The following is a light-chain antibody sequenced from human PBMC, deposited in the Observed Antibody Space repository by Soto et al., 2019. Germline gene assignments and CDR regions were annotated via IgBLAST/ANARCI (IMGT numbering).Light chain of an antibody. CDR1: QSVSNNY. J-gene: IGKJ1*01. CDR3: QQYGSSPLWT. V-gene: IGKV3-20*01. CDR2: GAS. Sequence: ECVLTQSPGTLSLSRGERATRSCRASQSVSNNYLAWYQQKPGQAPKLVIYGASIRATGIPDRFSASGSGTDFTLTISRLEPEDFAVYYCQQYGSSPLWTFGQGTKVDIK.